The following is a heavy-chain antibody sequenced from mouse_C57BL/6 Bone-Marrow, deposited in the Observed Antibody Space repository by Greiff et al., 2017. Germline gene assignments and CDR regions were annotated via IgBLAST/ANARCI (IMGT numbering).Heavy chain of an antibody. Sequence: QVQLQQPGAELVKPWASVKLSCKASGYTFTSYWMHWVKQRPGQGLEWIGMIHPNSGSTNYNEKFKIKATLTVDKSSSTAYMQLSSLTSEDSAVYYCAESTMITRAMDYWGQGTSVTVSS. D-gene: IGHD2-4*01. CDR2: IHPNSGST. V-gene: IGHV1-64*01. CDR1: GYTFTSYW. J-gene: IGHJ4*01. CDR3: AESTMITRAMDY.